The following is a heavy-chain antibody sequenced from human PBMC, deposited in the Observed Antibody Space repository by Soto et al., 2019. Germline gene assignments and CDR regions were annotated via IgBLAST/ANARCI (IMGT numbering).Heavy chain of an antibody. V-gene: IGHV4-31*03. CDR3: ARMAPVVRGVIDY. CDR1: GGSISSGGYY. Sequence: QVQLQESGPGLVKPSQTLSLTCTVSGGSISSGGYYWSWIRQHPGKGLEWIGYIYYSGSTYYNPSLKGRVTISVDTSKNQFSLKLSSVTAADTAVYYCARMAPVVRGVIDYWGQGTLVTVSS. D-gene: IGHD3-10*01. CDR2: IYYSGST. J-gene: IGHJ4*02.